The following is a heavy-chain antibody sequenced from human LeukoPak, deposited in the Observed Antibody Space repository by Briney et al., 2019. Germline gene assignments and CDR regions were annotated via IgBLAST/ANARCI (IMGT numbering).Heavy chain of an antibody. CDR1: GYTFTSYD. Sequence: ASVKVSCKASGYTFTSYDINWVRQATGPGLGWMGWMYPNSGNTGYAQKFQGRVTMTRNTSISTAYMELSSLRSEDTAVYYCARGYKPYGSGTHPHWFDPWGQGTLVTVSS. J-gene: IGHJ5*02. CDR2: MYPNSGNT. V-gene: IGHV1-8*01. CDR3: ARGYKPYGSGTHPHWFDP. D-gene: IGHD3-10*01.